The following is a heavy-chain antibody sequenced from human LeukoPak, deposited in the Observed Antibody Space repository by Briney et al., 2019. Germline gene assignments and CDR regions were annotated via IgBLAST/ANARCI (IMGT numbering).Heavy chain of an antibody. CDR2: IHTSGNS. V-gene: IGHV4-4*07. J-gene: IGHJ4*02. D-gene: IGHD5-12*01. CDR1: GGSISTYY. Sequence: SGTLSLTCTVSGGSISTYYWSWIRQPAGKGLEWIGRIHTSGNSDYNPSLKSRVTMSVDTSKNQFSLKVRSVTAADTAVYYCARGLRRWLRDPFDYWGQGTLVTVSS. CDR3: ARGLRRWLRDPFDY.